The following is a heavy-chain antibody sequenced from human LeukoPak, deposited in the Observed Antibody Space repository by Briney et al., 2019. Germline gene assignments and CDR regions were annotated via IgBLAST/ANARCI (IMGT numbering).Heavy chain of an antibody. D-gene: IGHD3-10*01. Sequence: SETLSLTCTVSGGSISSSSFHWGWLRQPPGKGLDWIGSIYYSGSTYYNPSLKSRVTISVDTSKNQFSLKLSSVTAADTAVYYCARRYYGSSSFDYWGQGTLVTVSS. V-gene: IGHV4-39*01. J-gene: IGHJ4*02. CDR2: IYYSGST. CDR1: GGSISSSSFH. CDR3: ARRYYGSSSFDY.